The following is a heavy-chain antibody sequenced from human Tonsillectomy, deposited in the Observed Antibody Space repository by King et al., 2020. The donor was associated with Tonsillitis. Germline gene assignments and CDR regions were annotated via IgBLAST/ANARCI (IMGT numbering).Heavy chain of an antibody. D-gene: IGHD4-11*01. CDR1: GFAFSSYA. CDR2: ISYDGYNK. J-gene: IGHJ6*03. V-gene: IGHV3-30*01. Sequence: VQLVESGGGVVQPGRSLRLSCAASGFAFSSYAMHWVRQAPGKGLERLSFISYDGYNKYYADSVKGRFTISRDNSKNTLYLQMNSLRPEDTAVYYCARWRCNYGFYYYYYMDVWGKGTTVTVSS. CDR3: ARWRCNYGFYYYYYMDV.